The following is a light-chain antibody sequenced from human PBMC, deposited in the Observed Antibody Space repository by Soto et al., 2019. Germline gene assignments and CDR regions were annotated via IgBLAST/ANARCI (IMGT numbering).Light chain of an antibody. CDR1: QSVNNN. CDR3: QQYNDRPPLT. V-gene: IGKV3-15*01. Sequence: EVVMTQSPALLSVSPGERVALSCRASQSVNNNLAWYQQQPGQAPRLLIYDTSSRATGVPARFSGSGSGTEFTLTISSLKAEDFAVYYCQQYNDRPPLTFGGGTNVDIK. J-gene: IGKJ4*01. CDR2: DTS.